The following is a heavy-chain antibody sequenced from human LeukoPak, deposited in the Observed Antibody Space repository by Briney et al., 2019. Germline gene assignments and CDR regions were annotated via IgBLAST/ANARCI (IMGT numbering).Heavy chain of an antibody. CDR1: GGSISSSSYY. J-gene: IGHJ4*02. Sequence: SETLSLTCTVSGGSISSSSYYWGCIRQPPGKGLECIGSIYYSGSTYYNPSLKSRVTISVDTSKNQFSLKLSSVTAADTAVYYCARQRSDLYGYSSGPTRVSYFDYWGQGTLVTVSS. D-gene: IGHD6-19*01. CDR2: IYYSGST. CDR3: ARQRSDLYGYSSGPTRVSYFDY. V-gene: IGHV4-39*01.